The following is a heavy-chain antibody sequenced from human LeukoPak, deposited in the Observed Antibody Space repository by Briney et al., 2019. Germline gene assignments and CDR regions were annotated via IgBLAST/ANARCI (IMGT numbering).Heavy chain of an antibody. D-gene: IGHD6-6*01. J-gene: IGHJ3*01. CDR3: AKVYSSSSRDSFDV. V-gene: IGHV4-34*01. CDR2: INHSGSI. CDR1: GASFSGYY. Sequence: SETLSLTCAVYGASFSGYYWSWIRQTPGKGLELSGEINHSGSISYNPSLKSRITISVDTCKSQFSLELRSVNAADTAVYYCAKVYSSSSRDSFDVWGQGTMVTVSS.